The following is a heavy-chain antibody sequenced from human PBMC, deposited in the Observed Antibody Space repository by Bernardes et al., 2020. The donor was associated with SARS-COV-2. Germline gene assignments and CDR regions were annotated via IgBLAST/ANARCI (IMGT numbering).Heavy chain of an antibody. V-gene: IGHV3-30*18. CDR1: GFTFRNYG. D-gene: IGHD2-2*01. CDR2: VSFDGSHN. CDR3: SKETDERSSSSNDY. Sequence: GGSLRLSCAASGFTFRNYGMDWVRQAPGKGLDWVGVVSFDGSHNYYTNSARGRFTISRDNSKNMLYLQIDSLRVEDTGVYYCSKETDERSSSSNDYWGQGTLVTVSP. J-gene: IGHJ4*02.